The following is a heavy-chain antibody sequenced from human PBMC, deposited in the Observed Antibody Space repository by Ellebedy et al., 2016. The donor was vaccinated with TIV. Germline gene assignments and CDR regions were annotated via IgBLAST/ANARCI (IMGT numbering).Heavy chain of an antibody. V-gene: IGHV1-46*04. CDR1: GYTFTSYY. Sequence: AASVKVSCKASGYTFTSYYMHWARQAPGQGLEWMGIINPSGGNTRYTQKLQGRVTMTRDTSTSTVYMELSSLRSEDTAVYYCAREIEATRGLWKNKWIDPWGQGTLVTVSS. CDR2: INPSGGNT. J-gene: IGHJ5*02. CDR3: AREIEATRGLWKNKWIDP. D-gene: IGHD2-21*01.